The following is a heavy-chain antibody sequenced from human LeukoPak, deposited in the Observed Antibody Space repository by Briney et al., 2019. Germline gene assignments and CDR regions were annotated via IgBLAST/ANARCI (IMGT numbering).Heavy chain of an antibody. CDR1: GGSFSGYY. V-gene: IGHV4-34*01. CDR2: INHSGST. Sequence: PSETLSLTCAVYGGSFSGYYWSWIRQPPGEGLEWIGEINHSGSTNYNPSLKSRVTISVDTSKNQFSLKLSSVTAADTAVYYCARAVVYGVEMATIRWYYYYYYMDVWGKGTTVTVSS. J-gene: IGHJ6*03. CDR3: ARAVVYGVEMATIRWYYYYYYMDV. D-gene: IGHD5-24*01.